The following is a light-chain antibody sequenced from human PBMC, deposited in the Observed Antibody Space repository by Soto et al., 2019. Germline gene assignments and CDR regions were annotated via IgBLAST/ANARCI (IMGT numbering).Light chain of an antibody. J-gene: IGLJ3*02. V-gene: IGLV4-69*01. Sequence: QSVLTQSPSASASLGASVKLTCTLSSGHSIYTITWHQQQPDKGPRYLMTLDSDGNHRKGDGIPDRFSGSSSGAERYLTISSLQSEDEADYYCQTWATGPDWVFGGGTKVTVL. CDR1: SGHSIYT. CDR2: LDSDGNH. CDR3: QTWATGPDWV.